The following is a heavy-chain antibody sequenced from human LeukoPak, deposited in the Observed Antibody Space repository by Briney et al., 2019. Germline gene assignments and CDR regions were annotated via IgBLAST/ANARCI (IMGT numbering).Heavy chain of an antibody. J-gene: IGHJ4*02. D-gene: IGHD3-10*01. Sequence: SETLSLTCTVSGGSISSYSWDWIRQPPGKGLEWIGHIYYSGSTTYNPSLKSRVTISVDTSKNQFSLKLSSVTAADTAVYYCASPLWFGELSRDYWGQGTLVTVSS. CDR1: GGSISSYS. CDR3: ASPLWFGELSRDY. V-gene: IGHV4-59*08. CDR2: IYYSGST.